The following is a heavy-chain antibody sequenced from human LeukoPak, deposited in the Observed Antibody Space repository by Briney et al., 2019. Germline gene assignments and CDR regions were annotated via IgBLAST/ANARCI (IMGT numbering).Heavy chain of an antibody. D-gene: IGHD6-19*01. V-gene: IGHV3-23*01. J-gene: IGHJ5*01. Sequence: GGSLRLSCEASGFAFSFFAMSWLRQAPGKGLEWVSFINLNSGSRSYAAAVRGRFTTSRDNSNNTLYLQLNTLRADDTAVYYCAKPISGGLAVTADWFALWGQGTLVVVSS. CDR1: GFAFSFFA. CDR2: INLNSGSR. CDR3: AKPISGGLAVTADWFAL.